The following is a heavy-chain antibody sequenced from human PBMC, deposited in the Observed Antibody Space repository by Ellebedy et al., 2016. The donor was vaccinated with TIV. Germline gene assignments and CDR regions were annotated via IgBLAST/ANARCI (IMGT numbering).Heavy chain of an antibody. J-gene: IGHJ5*02. V-gene: IGHV3-21*01. CDR1: GFTFSSYS. Sequence: GGSLRLSXAASGFTFSSYSMNWVRQAPGKGLEWVSSISSSSSYIYYADSVKGRFTISRDNAKNSLYLQMNSLRAEDTAVYYCARNYGDYPIDPWGQGTLVTVSS. CDR2: ISSSSSYI. CDR3: ARNYGDYPIDP. D-gene: IGHD4-17*01.